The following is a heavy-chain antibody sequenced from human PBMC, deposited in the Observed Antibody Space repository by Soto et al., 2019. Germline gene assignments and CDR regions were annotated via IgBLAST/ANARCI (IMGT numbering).Heavy chain of an antibody. CDR3: AREGRGKKAGYNGLVSLGY. Sequence: QVQLVQSGAEVKTPGSSLKVSCTVSGSRFSNYVISWVRQAPGHGLEWLGRNIPIFNSTQYAQKFQARVTITADKSTNTASLELSSLRSDDTAVYYCAREGRGKKAGYNGLVSLGYWGQGTLVTVSS. V-gene: IGHV1-69*06. D-gene: IGHD2-2*02. CDR2: NIPIFNST. J-gene: IGHJ4*02. CDR1: GSRFSNYV.